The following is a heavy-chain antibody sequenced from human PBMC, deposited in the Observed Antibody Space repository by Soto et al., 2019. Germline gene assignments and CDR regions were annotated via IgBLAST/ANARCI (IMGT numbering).Heavy chain of an antibody. J-gene: IGHJ4*02. CDR1: GGSISSYY. CDR3: ARGLITGSHYSGGWYYFDS. V-gene: IGHV4-59*08. CDR2: IYYSGST. D-gene: IGHD6-19*01. Sequence: PSESLALTCTVSGGSISSYYGSWIRQPPGKGLEWIGYIYYSGSTNYNPSLKSRVTISVDTSKNQFSLKLSSVTAADTAVYYCARGLITGSHYSGGWYYFDSWGQGTQVTVSS.